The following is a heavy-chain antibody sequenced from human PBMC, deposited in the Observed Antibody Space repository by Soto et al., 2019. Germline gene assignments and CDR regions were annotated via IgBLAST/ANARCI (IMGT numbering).Heavy chain of an antibody. CDR1: GFAFSSYA. CDR3: VNMMIARGAFDF. Sequence: GSLRLSCSASGFAFSSYAMHWVRQTPGKGLEYVSAISPQGGSTYYADSVKGRFTISRDDSKNTVYLQMSSLRPDDTAVYYCVNMMIARGAFDFWGQGTLVTVSS. V-gene: IGHV3-64D*06. CDR2: ISPQGGST. J-gene: IGHJ4*02. D-gene: IGHD2-21*01.